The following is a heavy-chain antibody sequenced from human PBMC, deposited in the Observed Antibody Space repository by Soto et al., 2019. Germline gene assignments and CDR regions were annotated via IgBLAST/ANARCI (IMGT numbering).Heavy chain of an antibody. V-gene: IGHV3-48*03. CDR2: ISSSSRTI. J-gene: IGHJ4*02. CDR1: GFTFRSYD. CDR3: TSVPYCGGDCYPLFDY. Sequence: GGSLRLSCVASGFTFRSYDMNWVRQAPGKGLEWVSYISSSSRTIYYADSVKSRFTISRDNAKNSLYLQMNSLRADDTAVYYCTSVPYCGGDCYPLFDYWGQGALVTVSS. D-gene: IGHD2-21*02.